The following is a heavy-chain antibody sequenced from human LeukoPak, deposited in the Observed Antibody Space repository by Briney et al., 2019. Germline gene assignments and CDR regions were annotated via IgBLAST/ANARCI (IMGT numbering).Heavy chain of an antibody. V-gene: IGHV4-39*07. J-gene: IGHJ4*02. CDR2: IYYSGST. Sequence: SETLSLTCTVSGGSISSSSYYWGWIRQPPGKGLEWIGSIYYSGSTYYNPSLKSRVTISVDTSKNQFSLKLSSVTAADTAVYYCARSDSKEEPFDYWGQGTLVTVSS. CDR1: GGSISSSSYY. CDR3: ARSDSKEEPFDY. D-gene: IGHD3-22*01.